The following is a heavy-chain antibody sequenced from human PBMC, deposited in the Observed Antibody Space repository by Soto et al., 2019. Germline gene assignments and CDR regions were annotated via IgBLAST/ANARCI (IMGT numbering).Heavy chain of an antibody. D-gene: IGHD2-2*02. CDR1: DYTFTKYG. CDR2: LSVHTGQT. V-gene: IGHV1-18*01. CDR3: ARARYCSSPSCYNHYYYGMDI. J-gene: IGHJ6*02. Sequence: QLVQSGPEVKKPGAPVKVSCRASDYTFTKYGVSWVRQAPGQGLEWLGWLSVHTGQTRYARKVQGRATMTADTSANTAYMELRSLISDDTAVYYCARARYCSSPSCYNHYYYGMDIWGQGTTVTVSS.